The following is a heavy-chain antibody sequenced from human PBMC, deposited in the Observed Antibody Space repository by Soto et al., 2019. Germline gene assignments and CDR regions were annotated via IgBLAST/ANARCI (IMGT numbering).Heavy chain of an antibody. D-gene: IGHD5-12*01. J-gene: IGHJ6*02. CDR2: INPSGGST. V-gene: IGHV1-46*01. CDR3: ARTGEMATIWGYYYYGMDV. Sequence: ASVKVSCKASGYTFTSYYMHWVRQAPGQGLEWMGIINPSGGSTSYAQKFQGRVTMTRDTSTSTVYMELSSLRSEDTAVYYCARTGEMATIWGYYYYGMDVWGQGTTVT. CDR1: GYTFTSYY.